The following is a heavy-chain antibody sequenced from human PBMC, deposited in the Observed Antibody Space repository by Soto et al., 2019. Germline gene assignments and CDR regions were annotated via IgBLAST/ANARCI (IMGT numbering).Heavy chain of an antibody. D-gene: IGHD3-10*01. CDR2: IWYDGYHK. CDR1: GFTCSRYG. CDR3: ARESYYGSGSYAFFDY. J-gene: IGHJ4*02. V-gene: IGHV3-33*01. Sequence: QVQLVDSGGGVVQPGRSLRLSCAASGFTCSRYGMHGVRQAPGKGLEWVAVIWYDGYHKYYADSVKGQFTISRDNSKNTLYLQMNSLRAEDTAVYYCARESYYGSGSYAFFDYWGQGTLVTVSS.